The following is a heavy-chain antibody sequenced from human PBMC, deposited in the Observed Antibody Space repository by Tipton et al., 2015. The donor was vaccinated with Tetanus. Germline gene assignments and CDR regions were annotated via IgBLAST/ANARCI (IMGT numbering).Heavy chain of an antibody. V-gene: IGHV3-23*01. CDR2: ISGSGGGT. CDR1: GFTFSSYA. Sequence: SLRLSCAASGFTFSSYAMSWVRQAPGKGLEWVSAISGSGGGTYYADSVKGRFIISRDNSKNTLYLQMNRLRAEDTAVYYCAKDRXDSSXXXXLXDYWXXGT. J-gene: IGHJ4*01. D-gene: IGHD3-22*01. CDR3: AKDRXDSSXXXXLXDY.